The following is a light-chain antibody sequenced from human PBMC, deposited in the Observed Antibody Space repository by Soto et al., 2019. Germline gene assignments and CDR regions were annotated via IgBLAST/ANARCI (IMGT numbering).Light chain of an antibody. V-gene: IGKV3-11*01. CDR2: DAS. CDR1: QSVSSN. J-gene: IGKJ3*01. CDR3: QHRNNRPFS. Sequence: EIVMTQSPDTLSWSPGERATLSWRASQSVSSNLAWYQQKPGQAPRLLIYDASYRATGIPARFSGSGSGTDFTLTISSLEPEDFAVYYCQHRNNRPFSFGPGTKVDIK.